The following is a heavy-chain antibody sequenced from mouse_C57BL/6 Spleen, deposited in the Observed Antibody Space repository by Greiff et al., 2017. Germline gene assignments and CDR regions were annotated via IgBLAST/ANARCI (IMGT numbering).Heavy chain of an antibody. J-gene: IGHJ2*01. V-gene: IGHV1-9*01. CDR2: ILPGSGST. CDR1: GYTFTGYW. D-gene: IGHD3-3*01. Sequence: VQLQQSGAELMKPGASVKLSCKATGYTFTGYWIEWVKQRPGHGLEWIGEILPGSGSTNYNEKFKGKATFTADTSSNTAYIQRINLTTEDSAIYYCARGTSWYYFEYWGQGTTLTVSS. CDR3: ARGTSWYYFEY.